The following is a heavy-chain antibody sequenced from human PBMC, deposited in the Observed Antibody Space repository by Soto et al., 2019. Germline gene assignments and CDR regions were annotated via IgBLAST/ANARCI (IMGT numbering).Heavy chain of an antibody. Sequence: SETLSLTCTVSGGSISSGDYYWSWIRQPPGKGLEWIGYIYYSGSTYYNPSLKSRVTISVDTSKNQFSLKLSSVTAADTAVYYCARGSYYYDSSSYYHYWGQGTLVTVSS. V-gene: IGHV4-30-4*01. CDR3: ARGSYYYDSSSYYHY. CDR2: IYYSGST. J-gene: IGHJ4*02. D-gene: IGHD3-22*01. CDR1: GGSISSGDYY.